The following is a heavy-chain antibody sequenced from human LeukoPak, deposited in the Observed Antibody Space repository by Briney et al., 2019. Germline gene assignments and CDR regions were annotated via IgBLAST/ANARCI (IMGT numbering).Heavy chain of an antibody. J-gene: IGHJ4*02. CDR3: ARSVSGSSWYATSDY. D-gene: IGHD6-13*01. Sequence: ASVKVSCKASGYTFTSYGISWVRQAPGQGLGWMGIINPSGGSTSYAQKFQGRVSMTRDTSTNTVYMELSSLKSDDTAVYYCARSVSGSSWYATSDYWGQGSLVTVSS. CDR1: GYTFTSYG. V-gene: IGHV1-46*01. CDR2: INPSGGST.